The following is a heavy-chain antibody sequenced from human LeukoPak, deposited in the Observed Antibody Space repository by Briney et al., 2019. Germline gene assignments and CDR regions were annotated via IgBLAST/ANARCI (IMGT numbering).Heavy chain of an antibody. CDR1: GGSISSGTYY. J-gene: IGHJ6*02. CDR3: ARRGTGATYYGMDV. D-gene: IGHD1-7*01. CDR2: IYQSIYQSGST. V-gene: IGHV4-39*01. Sequence: SETLSLTCTVSGGSISSGTYYWVWIRQPPGKGLEGIGSIYQSIYQSGSTYYNPPLRSRVTISVDTSQNQVSLKLTSVTAADTAVYYCARRGTGATYYGMDVWGQGTTVTVSS.